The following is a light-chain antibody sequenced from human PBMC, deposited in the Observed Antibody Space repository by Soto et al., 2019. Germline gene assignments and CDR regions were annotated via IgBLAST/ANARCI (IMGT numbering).Light chain of an antibody. Sequence: QSVLTQPRSVSGSPGQSVAISCTGTSSDVGTYKYVSWYQQHPGKAPKLIIYDVTERPSGVPDSFSASKSGNTASLTISGLQTEDEADYYCCSYAGTYTPVVFGGGTKLTVL. J-gene: IGLJ2*01. CDR1: SSDVGTYKY. CDR3: CSYAGTYTPVV. CDR2: DVT. V-gene: IGLV2-11*01.